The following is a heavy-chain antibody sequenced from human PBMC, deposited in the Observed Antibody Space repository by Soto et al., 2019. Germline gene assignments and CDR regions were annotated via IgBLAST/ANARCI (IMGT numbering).Heavy chain of an antibody. CDR1: GFTFSSYG. CDR2: IWYDGSNK. V-gene: IGHV3-33*01. CDR3: ARDLPPLAAAGTYFDP. Sequence: QVQLVESGGGVAQPGRSLRLSCAASGFTFSSYGMHWVRQAPGKGLEWVAVIWYDGSNKYYADSVKGRFTISRDNSKNTLYLQMNSLRAEDTAVYYCARDLPPLAAAGTYFDPWGQGTLVTFSS. J-gene: IGHJ5*02. D-gene: IGHD6-13*01.